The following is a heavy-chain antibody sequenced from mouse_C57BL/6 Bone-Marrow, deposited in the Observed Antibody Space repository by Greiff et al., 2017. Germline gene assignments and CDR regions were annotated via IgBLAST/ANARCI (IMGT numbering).Heavy chain of an antibody. CDR1: GYTFPNYW. CDR2: IYPGGGYT. V-gene: IGHV1-63*01. J-gene: IGHJ2*01. CDR3: ARRRHDNWVYYFDY. D-gene: IGHD4-1*02. Sequence: QVQLQQSGAELVRPGTSVKMSCKASGYTFPNYWIGWAKQRPGHGLEWIGDIYPGGGYTNYNEKFKGKATLPADKSSSTAYMQFSSLTSEDSAVYYCARRRHDNWVYYFDYWGQGTTLTVSS.